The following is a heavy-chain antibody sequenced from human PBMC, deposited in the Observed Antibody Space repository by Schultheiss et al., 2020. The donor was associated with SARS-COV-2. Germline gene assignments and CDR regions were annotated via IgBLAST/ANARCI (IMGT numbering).Heavy chain of an antibody. D-gene: IGHD3-3*01. J-gene: IGHJ4*02. CDR1: GFRFSDYV. V-gene: IGHV3-33*08. CDR2: IWSDGSNE. Sequence: GGSLRLSCVASGFRFSDYVMNWVRQAPGKGLEWVAVIWSDGSNEYYADSVKGRFTISRDNSKNTLYLQMNSLRAEDTAVYYCARSIFGVVKVFDYWGQGTLVTVSS. CDR3: ARSIFGVVKVFDY.